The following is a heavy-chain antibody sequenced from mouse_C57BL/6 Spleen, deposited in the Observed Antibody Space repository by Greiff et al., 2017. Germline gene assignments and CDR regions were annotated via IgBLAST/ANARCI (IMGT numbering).Heavy chain of an antibody. CDR1: GYTFTSYW. Sequence: QVQLQQPGAELVMPGASVKLSCKASGYTFTSYWMHWVKQRPGQGLEWIGEIDPSDSYTNYNQKFKGKSTLTVDKSSSTAYMQLSSLTSEDSAVYYCASYGSSPFDYRGQGTTRTVPS. D-gene: IGHD1-1*01. J-gene: IGHJ2*01. CDR3: ASYGSSPFDY. CDR2: IDPSDSYT. V-gene: IGHV1-69*01.